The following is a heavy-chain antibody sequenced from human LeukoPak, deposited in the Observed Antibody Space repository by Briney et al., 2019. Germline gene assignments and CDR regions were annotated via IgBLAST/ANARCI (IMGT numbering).Heavy chain of an antibody. V-gene: IGHV6-1*01. CDR1: GDSVSSSSAA. Sequence: SQTLSLTCAISGDSVSSSSAAWNWIRQSPSRGLEWLGRTYSRSKWYNDYAVSVKSRITINPDTSKNQFSLQLNSVTPEDTAVYYCARSPTYSSSGGLFDYWGQGTLVTVSS. CDR3: ARSPTYSSSGGLFDY. CDR2: TYSRSKWYN. D-gene: IGHD6-6*01. J-gene: IGHJ4*02.